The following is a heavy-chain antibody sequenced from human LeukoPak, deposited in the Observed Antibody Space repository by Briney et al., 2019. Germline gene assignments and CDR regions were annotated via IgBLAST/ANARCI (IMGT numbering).Heavy chain of an antibody. V-gene: IGHV4-59*11. J-gene: IGHJ3*02. CDR3: ARDLVTVTKGFDI. CDR2: ISYIGST. CDR1: TDSFSSHY. D-gene: IGHD4-17*01. Sequence: SETLSLTCAVSTDSFSSHYWTWIRQAPGKGLEWIGYISYIGSTNYNPSLKSRVTISIDTSKNQFSLKLSSVTAADTAVYYCARDLVTVTKGFDIWGQGTMVSVSS.